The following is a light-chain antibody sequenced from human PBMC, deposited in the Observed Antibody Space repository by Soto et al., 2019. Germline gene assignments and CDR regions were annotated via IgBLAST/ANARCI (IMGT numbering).Light chain of an antibody. CDR3: SSYTTSNTGV. Sequence: QAVVTQPASVSGSPGQSITISCAGTSRDIGVYTFVFWYQQHPGKAPKLVIHDVSNRPSGVSNRFSASKSGNTASLTISGLQAEDEADYYCSSYTTSNTGVFGGGTKLTVL. CDR2: DVS. CDR1: SRDIGVYTF. J-gene: IGLJ3*02. V-gene: IGLV2-14*01.